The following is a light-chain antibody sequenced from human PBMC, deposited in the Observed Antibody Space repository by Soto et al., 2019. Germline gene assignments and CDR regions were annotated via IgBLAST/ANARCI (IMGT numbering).Light chain of an antibody. CDR1: TSDVGGNNY. Sequence: QSVLTQPPSASGSPGQSVAISCTGTTSDVGGNNYVSWYQQHPGKAPKLMIYEVNKRPSGVPDRFSGSNSGNTASLTVSGLQAEDEADYYCSSYAGSSNVFGTGTKLTVL. V-gene: IGLV2-8*01. CDR2: EVN. CDR3: SSYAGSSNV. J-gene: IGLJ1*01.